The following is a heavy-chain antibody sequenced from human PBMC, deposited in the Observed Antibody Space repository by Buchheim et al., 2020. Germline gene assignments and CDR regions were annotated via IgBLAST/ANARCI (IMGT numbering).Heavy chain of an antibody. CDR1: GFSFSSSW. D-gene: IGHD3-10*01. CDR2: IYYSGST. V-gene: IGHV4-31*02. Sequence: VQLVESGGGLVQPGGSLRLSCAASGFSFSSSWMSWIRQHPGKGLEWIGYIYYSGSTYYNPSLKSRVTISLDTSKNQFSLKLSSVTAADTAVYYCARARGGAYYYYGMDVWGQGTT. CDR3: ARARGGAYYYYGMDV. J-gene: IGHJ6*02.